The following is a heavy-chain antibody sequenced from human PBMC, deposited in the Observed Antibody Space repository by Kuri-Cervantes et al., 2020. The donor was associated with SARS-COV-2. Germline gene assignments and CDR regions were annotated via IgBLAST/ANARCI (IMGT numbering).Heavy chain of an antibody. V-gene: IGHV1-46*01. D-gene: IGHD7-27*01. CDR3: ARDLGGGWGAMASDGMDV. Sequence: GESLKVSCKASGGTFSSYAISWVRQAPGQGLEWMGIINPSGGSTSYAQKFQGRVTMTRDTSTSTVYMELSSLRSEDTAVYYCARDLGGGWGAMASDGMDVWGQGTTVTVSS. CDR1: GGTFSSYA. J-gene: IGHJ6*02. CDR2: INPSGGST.